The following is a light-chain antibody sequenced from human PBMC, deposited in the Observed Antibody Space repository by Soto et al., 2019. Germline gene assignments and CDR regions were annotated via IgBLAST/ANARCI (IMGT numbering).Light chain of an antibody. V-gene: IGKV3D-20*02. CDR3: QQRSNWPRT. Sequence: EIVLTQSPGTLSLSPGERATLSCRASQSVSSSFLVWYQQKAGQAPRLLIYGASSRATGVPDRFSGSWSGTDFTLTISSLEPEDFAVYYCQQRSNWPRTFGQGTKV. CDR2: GAS. J-gene: IGKJ1*01. CDR1: QSVSSSF.